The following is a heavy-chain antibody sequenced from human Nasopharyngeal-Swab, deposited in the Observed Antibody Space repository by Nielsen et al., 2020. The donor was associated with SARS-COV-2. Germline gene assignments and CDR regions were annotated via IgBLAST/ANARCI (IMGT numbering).Heavy chain of an antibody. J-gene: IGHJ6*03. CDR2: LYWDVDQ. V-gene: IGHV2-5*02. D-gene: IGHD3-3*01. CDR3: AHITRGLERDTIFGVPLASLSYYYMDV. Sequence: SGPTLVKPTQTLTLTCSFSGFSLTTSGVGVAWIRQPPGKALEWPALLYWDVDQRYNPSLKPRLTITKDTSKDQVVLTLTNMGPVDSGTYYGAHITRGLERDTIFGVPLASLSYYYMDVWGKGTTVTVS. CDR1: GFSLTTSGVG.